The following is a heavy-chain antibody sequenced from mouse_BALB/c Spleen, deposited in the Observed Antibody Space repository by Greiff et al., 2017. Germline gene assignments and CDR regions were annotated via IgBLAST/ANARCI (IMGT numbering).Heavy chain of an antibody. Sequence: EVKLVESGGGLVQPGGSRKLSCAASGFTFSSFGMHWVRQAPEKGLEWVAYISSGSSTIYSADTVKGRFTISRDNPKNTLFLQMTSLRSEDTAMYYCASHYYGSSYWYFDVWGAGTTVTVSS. CDR1: GFTFSSFG. D-gene: IGHD1-1*01. CDR3: ASHYYGSSYWYFDV. V-gene: IGHV5-17*02. CDR2: ISSGSSTI. J-gene: IGHJ1*01.